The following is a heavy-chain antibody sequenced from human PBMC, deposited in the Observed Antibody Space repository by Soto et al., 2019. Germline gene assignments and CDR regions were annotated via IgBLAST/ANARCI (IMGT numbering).Heavy chain of an antibody. V-gene: IGHV1-18*01. CDR3: ARDTAMALPDA. CDR1: GYTFTSYG. Sequence: QVQLLQSGAEVKKPGASVKVSCKASGYTFTSYGISWVRQAPGQGLEWMGWISAYNGNTKYAQKLQGRVTMTTDTSTSTAYMGMRSLRSDDAAVYYCARDTAMALPDAWGQGTLVTVSS. J-gene: IGHJ4*02. CDR2: ISAYNGNT. D-gene: IGHD5-18*01.